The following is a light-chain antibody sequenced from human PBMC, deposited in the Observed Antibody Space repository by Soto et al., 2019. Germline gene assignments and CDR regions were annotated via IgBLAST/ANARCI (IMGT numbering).Light chain of an antibody. V-gene: IGLV1-51*02. Sequence: SVLTHPPSVSAAPGEKVTISCSGSSSNIGNNYVSWYQQLPGTAPKLLIYENNKRPSGIPDRFSGSKSGTSATLGITGLQTGDEDDYYCGTWDSRLSAYVFGTGTKVTVL. CDR2: ENN. CDR1: SSNIGNNY. J-gene: IGLJ1*01. CDR3: GTWDSRLSAYV.